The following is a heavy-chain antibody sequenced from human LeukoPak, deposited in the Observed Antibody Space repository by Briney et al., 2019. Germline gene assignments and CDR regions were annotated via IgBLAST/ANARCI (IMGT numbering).Heavy chain of an antibody. CDR3: ARAPPTLGDY. D-gene: IGHD6-13*01. V-gene: IGHV1-46*01. J-gene: IGHJ4*02. CDR1: GYTFTSNY. Sequence: ASVKVSCKAFGYTFTSNYMHWVRQAPGQGPEWMGVISPSGGSTTYAQKFQGRVTLTRDTSISTAYMELSSLRSEDTAVYYCARAPPTLGDYWGQGTLVTASS. CDR2: ISPSGGST.